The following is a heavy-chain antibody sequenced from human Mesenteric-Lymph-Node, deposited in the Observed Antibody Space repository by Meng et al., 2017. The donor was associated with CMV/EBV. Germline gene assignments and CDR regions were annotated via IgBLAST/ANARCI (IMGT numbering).Heavy chain of an antibody. CDR2: ISSSGSTI. CDR1: GFTVSSNE. J-gene: IGHJ6*02. Sequence: GESLKISCAASGFTVSSNEMNWVRQAPGKGLEWVSYISSSGSTIYYADSVKGRFTISRDNAKNSLYLQMNSLRAEDTAVYYCATNYYYYYYGMDVWGQGTTVTVSS. V-gene: IGHV3-48*03. CDR3: ATNYYYYYYGMDV.